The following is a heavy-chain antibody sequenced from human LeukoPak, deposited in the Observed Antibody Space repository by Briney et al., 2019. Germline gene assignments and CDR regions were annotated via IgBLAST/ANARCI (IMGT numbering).Heavy chain of an antibody. CDR2: IWYDGSNK. CDR3: ATYGDSRRRDWYFDL. V-gene: IGHV3-33*01. CDR1: GFIFSSYG. J-gene: IGHJ2*01. D-gene: IGHD4-17*01. Sequence: PGGSLRLSCAASGFIFSSYGMHWVRQAPGKGLEWVAVIWYDGSNKFYADSVKGRFTISRDNSKNTLYLQMNSLRAEDTAVYYCATYGDSRRRDWYFDLWGRGTLVTVSS.